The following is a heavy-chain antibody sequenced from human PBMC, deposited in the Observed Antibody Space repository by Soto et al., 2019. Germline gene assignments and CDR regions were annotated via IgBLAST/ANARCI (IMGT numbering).Heavy chain of an antibody. V-gene: IGHV3-30*18. CDR2: MSFDGTNK. Sequence: GGSLRLSCAASGFTFSSYGMHWARQAPGKGLEWVAFMSFDGTNKYYADSVKGRFTISRDNSKNTLYLQMNSLRPEDTAVYYCVKDSNAYGDYDNYFDPWGQGTLVTVSS. CDR1: GFTFSSYG. D-gene: IGHD4-17*01. J-gene: IGHJ5*02. CDR3: VKDSNAYGDYDNYFDP.